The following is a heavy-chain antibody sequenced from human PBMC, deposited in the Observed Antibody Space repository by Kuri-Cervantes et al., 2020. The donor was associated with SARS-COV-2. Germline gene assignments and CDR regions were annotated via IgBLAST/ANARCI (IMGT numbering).Heavy chain of an antibody. CDR3: ARGLLYYDFWSGYYTPHDAFDI. Sequence: GESLKISCAASGFTFSSYWMSWVRQAPGKGLEWVANIKQDGSEKYYVDSVKGRFTISRDNAKNSLYLQMNSLRAEDTAVYYCARGLLYYDFWSGYYTPHDAFDIWGQGTRVT. CDR2: IKQDGSEK. CDR1: GFTFSSYW. V-gene: IGHV3-7*01. D-gene: IGHD3-3*01. J-gene: IGHJ3*02.